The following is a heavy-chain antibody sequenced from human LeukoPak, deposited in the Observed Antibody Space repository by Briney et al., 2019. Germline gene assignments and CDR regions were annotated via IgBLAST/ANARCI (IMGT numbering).Heavy chain of an antibody. CDR3: ASYGRQQKVGFDY. J-gene: IGHJ4*02. CDR1: GYTFTNYY. V-gene: IGHV1-46*01. D-gene: IGHD6-13*01. Sequence: ASVKVSCKASGYTFTNYYIHWVRQAPGQGLEWMGITDPIGGSTNYAQKFQGRVTMTRDTSTSTVYMELSSLRSEDSAVYYCASYGRQQKVGFDYWGQGTPVTVSS. CDR2: TDPIGGST.